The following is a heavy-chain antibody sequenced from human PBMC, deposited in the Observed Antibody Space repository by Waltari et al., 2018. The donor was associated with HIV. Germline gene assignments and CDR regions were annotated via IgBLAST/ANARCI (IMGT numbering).Heavy chain of an antibody. D-gene: IGHD7-27*01. CDR2: IKRKTDGGTR. CDR1: GFTFSTSC. Sequence: EVQLVESGGGLVKPGGYLRLSCEASGFTFSTSCMAWVREAPGKGLEWVGRIKRKTDGGTRDYAAPVKGRFTISRDDSKNTLYLQMNSLKTEDTAVYYCTTDGDLYFDYWGQGTLVTVSS. CDR3: TTDGDLYFDY. V-gene: IGHV3-15*01. J-gene: IGHJ4*02.